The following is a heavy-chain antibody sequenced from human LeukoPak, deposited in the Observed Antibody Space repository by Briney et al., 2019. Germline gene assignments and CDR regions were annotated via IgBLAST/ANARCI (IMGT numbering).Heavy chain of an antibody. Sequence: PGGSLRLSCAASGFTFSSYGMHWVRQAPGKGLEWVAFIRYDGSNKYYADSVKGRFTISRDNSKNTLYLQMNSLRAEDTAVYYCAKLPAYGRRYCSSTSCSTQHYYYMDVWGKGTTVTISS. D-gene: IGHD2-2*01. J-gene: IGHJ6*03. CDR1: GFTFSSYG. V-gene: IGHV3-30*02. CDR3: AKLPAYGRRYCSSTSCSTQHYYYMDV. CDR2: IRYDGSNK.